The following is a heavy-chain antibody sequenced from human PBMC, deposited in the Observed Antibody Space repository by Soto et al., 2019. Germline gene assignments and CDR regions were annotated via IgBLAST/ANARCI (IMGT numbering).Heavy chain of an antibody. CDR2: ISRNGGST. CDR1: GFTFSSYA. V-gene: IGHV3-64*01. CDR3: AREGGSYYFDY. Sequence: EVQLVESGGGLVQPGGSLRLSCAASGFTFSSYALHWVRQAPGKGLEYVSTISRNGGSTYNANSVKGRFTISRDNSKNTLYLQMGSLRTEDMALYYCAREGGSYYFDYWGQGTLVTVYS. D-gene: IGHD1-26*01. J-gene: IGHJ4*02.